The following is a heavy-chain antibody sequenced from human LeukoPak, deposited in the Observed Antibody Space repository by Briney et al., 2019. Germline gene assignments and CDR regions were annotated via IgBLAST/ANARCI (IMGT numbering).Heavy chain of an antibody. D-gene: IGHD6-13*01. Sequence: GGSLRLSCAASGFTFSSYAMSWVRQAPGKGLEWVSYISSSSSNIYYADSVKGRFTISRDNAMNSLYLQMNSLRDEDTAVYYCAGFYSSSHRLDYWGQGTLVTVSS. CDR3: AGFYSSSHRLDY. J-gene: IGHJ4*02. CDR2: ISSSSSNI. CDR1: GFTFSSYA. V-gene: IGHV3-48*02.